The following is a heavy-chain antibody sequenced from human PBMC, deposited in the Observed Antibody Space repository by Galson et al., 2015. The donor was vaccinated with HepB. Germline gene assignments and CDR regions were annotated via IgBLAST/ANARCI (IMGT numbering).Heavy chain of an antibody. CDR2: IYPDDSDT. Sequence: QSGAEVKQPGESLKISCKGSGYRFTNYWIGWVRQMPGKGLEWMGIIYPDDSDTKYSPSFQGQVTMSADKSISTAYLQWSSLKASDTAVYYCARQGGRYSGNLEIWGQGTMVTVSS. J-gene: IGHJ3*02. CDR1: GYRFTNYW. V-gene: IGHV5-51*01. CDR3: ARQGGRYSGNLEI. D-gene: IGHD3-9*01.